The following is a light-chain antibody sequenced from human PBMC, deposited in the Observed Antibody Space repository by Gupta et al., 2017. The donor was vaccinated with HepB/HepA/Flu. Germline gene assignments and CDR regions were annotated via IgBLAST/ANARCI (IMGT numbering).Light chain of an antibody. CDR3: QQSYSTPRT. J-gene: IGKJ1*01. CDR1: QSISSY. CDR2: AAS. V-gene: IGKV1-39*01. Sequence: DIQMTQSPSSLSASVGDRVTITCRASQSISSYLNWYQQKPGKAPKLLIYAASSLQSGVPLRFSGSGSGTDFTFTISSLQPEDFATYYCQQSYSTPRTFGQGTKVEIK.